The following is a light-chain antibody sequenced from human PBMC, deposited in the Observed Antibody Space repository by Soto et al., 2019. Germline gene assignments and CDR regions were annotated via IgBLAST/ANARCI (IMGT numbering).Light chain of an antibody. CDR2: DAS. CDR3: QQYTNWPPNT. Sequence: PGERATLSCRASQSVSSYLAWYQQKPGQAPRLLIYDASTRATGVPARFSGRGSGTEFTLTISSLQSEDFAVYYCQQYTNWPPNTFGQGTRLEIK. V-gene: IGKV3-15*01. CDR1: QSVSSY. J-gene: IGKJ5*01.